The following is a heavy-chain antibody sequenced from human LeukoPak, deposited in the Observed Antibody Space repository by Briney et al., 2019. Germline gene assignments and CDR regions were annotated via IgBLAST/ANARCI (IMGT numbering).Heavy chain of an antibody. CDR3: ARALYGSGTNY. CDR2: INAGNGNT. Sequence: ASVKVSCKASGYIFTNFAIHWVRQAPGQRLEWMGWINAGNGNTKYSQKFQGRVTITRDTSASTAYMELSSLRSEDTAVYYCARALYGSGTNYWGQGTLLTVSS. CDR1: GYIFTNFA. V-gene: IGHV1-3*01. J-gene: IGHJ4*02. D-gene: IGHD3-10*01.